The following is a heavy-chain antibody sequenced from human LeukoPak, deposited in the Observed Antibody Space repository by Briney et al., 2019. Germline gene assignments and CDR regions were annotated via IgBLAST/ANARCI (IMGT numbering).Heavy chain of an antibody. V-gene: IGHV3-21*04. CDR2: ITSSSSYF. CDR3: AREVVGATDYYYYYMDV. D-gene: IGHD1-26*01. Sequence: GGSLRLSCAASGFTFSSYTMNWVRQAPGKGLEWVSSITSSSSYFYYADSLKGRFTISRDNAKNSVYLQMNSLRAEDTALYYCAREVVGATDYYYYYMDVWGKGTTVTISS. CDR1: GFTFSSYT. J-gene: IGHJ6*03.